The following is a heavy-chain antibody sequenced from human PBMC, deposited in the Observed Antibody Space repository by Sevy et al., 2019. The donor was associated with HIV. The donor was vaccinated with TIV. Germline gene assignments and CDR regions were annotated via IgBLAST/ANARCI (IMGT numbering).Heavy chain of an antibody. V-gene: IGHV3-53*01. CDR2: IYSGGST. D-gene: IGHD3-22*01. CDR3: ERVGFDSSGYYNRGGYFDY. J-gene: IGHJ4*02. Sequence: GGSLRLSCAASGFTVSSNYMSWVRQAPGKGLEWVSVIYSGGSTYYADSVKGRFTISRDNSKNTLYLQMNSLRAEDTAVYYCERVGFDSSGYYNRGGYFDYWGQGTLVTVSS. CDR1: GFTVSSNY.